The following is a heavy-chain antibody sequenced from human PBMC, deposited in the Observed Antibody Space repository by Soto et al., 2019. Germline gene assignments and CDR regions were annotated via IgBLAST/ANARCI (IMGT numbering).Heavy chain of an antibody. CDR1: GFTFSSYG. CDR2: IWYDGSNK. J-gene: IGHJ4*02. Sequence: QVQLVESGGGVVQPGRSLRLSCAASGFTFSSYGMHWVRQAPGKRLEWVAVIWYDGSNKYYADSVKGRFTISRDNSKNTLYTHMNSLKAEYTAVYYCERDRGSGWYWFDYWGQGTLVTFSS. D-gene: IGHD6-19*01. V-gene: IGHV3-33*01. CDR3: ERDRGSGWYWFDY.